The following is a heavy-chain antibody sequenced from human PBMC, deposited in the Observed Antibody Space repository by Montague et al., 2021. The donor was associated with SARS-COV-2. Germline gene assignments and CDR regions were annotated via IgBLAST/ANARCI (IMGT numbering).Heavy chain of an antibody. Sequence: SLRLSCAASGFTFSNYDMNWVRQAPGKGAEWISYISTSAYTTTYAGSVKGRFTISRDNGKNSLYLQMNSLRVEDTAVYYCTRDYRSIVGDGLDIWGQGTKVTVSS. CDR1: GFTFSNYD. D-gene: IGHD3-16*02. CDR3: TRDYRSIVGDGLDI. J-gene: IGHJ3*02. V-gene: IGHV3-48*03. CDR2: ISTSAYTT.